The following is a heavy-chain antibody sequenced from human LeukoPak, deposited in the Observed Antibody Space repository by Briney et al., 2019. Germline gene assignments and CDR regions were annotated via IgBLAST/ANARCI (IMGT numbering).Heavy chain of an antibody. CDR3: ARGYRTVGAIEYFQH. CDR1: GYTFTGYY. CDR2: INPNRGGT. J-gene: IGHJ1*01. Sequence: ASVKVSCKASGYTFTGYYMHWVRQAPGQGLEWMGRINPNRGGTNYAQKFQGRVTMTRDTSISTAYMELSRLRSDDTAVYYCARGYRTVGAIEYFQHWGQGTLVTVSS. D-gene: IGHD1-26*01. V-gene: IGHV1-2*06.